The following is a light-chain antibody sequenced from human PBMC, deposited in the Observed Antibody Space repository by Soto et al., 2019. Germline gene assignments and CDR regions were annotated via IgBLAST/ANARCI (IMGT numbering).Light chain of an antibody. CDR1: QNVNRY. CDR3: QQSYSNPRT. Sequence: DIQMTQSPSSLSASVGDRVTITCRASQNVNRYLNWYQQKEGKAPKLLIYSTSILESGVPSRFSASGSGTDFTLTINSLQPEDFATYYCQQSYSNPRTFGQGTRVEVK. V-gene: IGKV1-39*01. J-gene: IGKJ1*01. CDR2: STS.